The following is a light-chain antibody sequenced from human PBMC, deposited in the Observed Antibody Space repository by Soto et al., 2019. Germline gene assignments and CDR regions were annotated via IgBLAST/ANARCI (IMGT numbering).Light chain of an antibody. CDR2: DNN. Sequence: QSVLTQPPSVSAAPGQKVTISCAGSICNIGNNYVSWYQQLPGTAPKLLIYDNNKRPSVIPDRFSGSKSGTSATLGITGLQTGDEADYYCGTWDSSLSAVVFGGGTKLTVL. V-gene: IGLV1-51*01. CDR1: ICNIGNNY. CDR3: GTWDSSLSAVV. J-gene: IGLJ2*01.